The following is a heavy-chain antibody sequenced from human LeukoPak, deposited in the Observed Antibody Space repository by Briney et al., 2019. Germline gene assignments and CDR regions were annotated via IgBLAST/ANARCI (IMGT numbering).Heavy chain of an antibody. CDR2: INHSGST. D-gene: IGHD3-22*01. CDR3: ARSGFRPQYYYYYYMDV. J-gene: IGHJ6*03. V-gene: IGHV4-34*01. Sequence: SETLSLTCAVYGGSFSGYYWSWIRQPPGKGLEWIGEINHSGSTNYNPSLKSRVTISVDTSKKQFSLKLSSVTAADTAVYYCARSGFRPQYYYYYYMDVWGKGTTVTVSS. CDR1: GGSFSGYY.